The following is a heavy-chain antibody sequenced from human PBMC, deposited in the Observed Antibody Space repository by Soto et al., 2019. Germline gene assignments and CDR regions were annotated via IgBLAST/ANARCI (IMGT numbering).Heavy chain of an antibody. Sequence: ASVKVSCKASGRTFSSYTISWVRQAPGQRLEWMGWINPNSGRTNYAQKYQGRVTMTRDKSTSTAYMELSRLRSDDTAVYYCARGRWLQFGYFDYWGQGTLVTVSS. CDR3: ARGRWLQFGYFDY. CDR2: INPNSGRT. V-gene: IGHV1-2*02. CDR1: GRTFSSYT. D-gene: IGHD5-12*01. J-gene: IGHJ4*02.